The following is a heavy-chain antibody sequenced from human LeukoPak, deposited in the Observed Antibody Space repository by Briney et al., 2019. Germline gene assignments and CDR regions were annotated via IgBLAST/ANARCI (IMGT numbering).Heavy chain of an antibody. D-gene: IGHD3-3*01. CDR1: GYTFTGYY. CDR3: ARVSPYYDFWSGYYTESPYYMDV. V-gene: IGHV1-2*02. CDR2: INPNSGGT. J-gene: IGHJ6*03. Sequence: ASVKVSCKASGYTFTGYYMHWVRQAPGQGLEWMGWINPNSGGTNYAQKFQGRVTMTRDTSISTAYVELSRLRSDDTAVYYCARVSPYYDFWSGYYTESPYYMDVWGKGTTVTVSS.